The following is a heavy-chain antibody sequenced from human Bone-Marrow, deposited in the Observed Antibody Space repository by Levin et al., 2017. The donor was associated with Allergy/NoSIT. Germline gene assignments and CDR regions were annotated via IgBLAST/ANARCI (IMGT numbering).Heavy chain of an antibody. CDR3: ASGLATNSNFDL. CDR2: INSESDVL. CDR1: GFIFDDYV. J-gene: IGHJ4*02. Sequence: GGSLRLSCTASGFIFDDYVMHWVRQAPGKGLEWVSGINSESDVLGYADFLKGRFTVSRDNAKNSLYLHMNNLRPEDTALYYCASGLATNSNFDLWGQGTLVTVSS. D-gene: IGHD3-9*01. V-gene: IGHV3-9*01.